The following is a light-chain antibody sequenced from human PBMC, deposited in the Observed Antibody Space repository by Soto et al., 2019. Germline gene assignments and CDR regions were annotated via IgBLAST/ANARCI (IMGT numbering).Light chain of an antibody. V-gene: IGKV1-5*01. CDR2: DAS. Sequence: IQMTQSPSTLSGYVGDRVTITCRASQTISSWLAWYQQKPGKAPKLLIYDASSLESGVPSRFSGSGSGTEFTLTISSLQPDDFATYYCQQYNSYLWTFAQGTKVDIK. CDR1: QTISSW. J-gene: IGKJ1*01. CDR3: QQYNSYLWT.